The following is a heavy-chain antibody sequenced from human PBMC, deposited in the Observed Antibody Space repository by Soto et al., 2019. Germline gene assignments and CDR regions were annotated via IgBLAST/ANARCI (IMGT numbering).Heavy chain of an antibody. J-gene: IGHJ4*02. CDR1: GFTFTSSA. V-gene: IGHV1-58*01. D-gene: IGHD3-10*01. Sequence: ASVKVSCKASGFTFTSSAVQWVRQARGQRLEWIGWIVVGSGNTNYAQKFQERVTITRDMSTSTAYMELSSLRSEDTAVYYCARVIGMTTLPNAIFEYWGQGTLVTVSS. CDR2: IVVGSGNT. CDR3: ARVIGMTTLPNAIFEY.